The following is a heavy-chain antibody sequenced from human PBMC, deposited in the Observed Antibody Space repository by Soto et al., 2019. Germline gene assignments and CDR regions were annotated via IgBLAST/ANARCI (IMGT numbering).Heavy chain of an antibody. J-gene: IGHJ6*02. CDR3: ARGRIAGAATDFYYYGMDV. Sequence: QVQLVQSGAEVKKPGSSVKVSCKASGGTFSTYVISWVRQAPGQGLEWMGGIIPVFATTNYAQKFQGRVTNTADXSXXXGXXELNSLRSEDTAVYYCARGRIAGAATDFYYYGMDVWGQGTSVTVSS. CDR2: IIPVFATT. V-gene: IGHV1-69*12. D-gene: IGHD1-26*01. CDR1: GGTFSTYV.